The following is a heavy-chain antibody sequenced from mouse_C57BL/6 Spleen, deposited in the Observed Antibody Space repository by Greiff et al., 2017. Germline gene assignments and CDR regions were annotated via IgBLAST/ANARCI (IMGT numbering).Heavy chain of an antibody. CDR3: ARGGGTDYAMDY. V-gene: IGHV1-64*01. CDR1: GYTFTSYW. J-gene: IGHJ4*01. Sequence: QVQLQQPGAELVKPGASVKLSCKASGYTFTSYWMHWVKQRPGQGLEWIGMIHPNSGSSTYNEKFKSKATLTVDKSSCTAYMQLRSLTSEVSAVYNCARGGGTDYAMDYWGQGTSVTVSS. CDR2: IHPNSGSS. D-gene: IGHD4-1*01.